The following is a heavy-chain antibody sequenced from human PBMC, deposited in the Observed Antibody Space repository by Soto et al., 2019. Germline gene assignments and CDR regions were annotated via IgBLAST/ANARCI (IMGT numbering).Heavy chain of an antibody. Sequence: ASVKVSCKASGYTFTSYAVHWVRQAPGQRLEWMGWINAGNGNTKYSQKFQGRVTITRDTSASTAYMELSSLRSEDTAVYYCARDPEPATYSSSLVPATDDYWGQGTLVTVSS. V-gene: IGHV1-3*01. J-gene: IGHJ4*02. CDR1: GYTFTSYA. D-gene: IGHD6-13*01. CDR2: INAGNGNT. CDR3: ARDPEPATYSSSLVPATDDY.